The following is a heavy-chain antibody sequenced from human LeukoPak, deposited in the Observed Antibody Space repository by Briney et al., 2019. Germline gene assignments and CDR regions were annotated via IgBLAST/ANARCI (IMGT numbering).Heavy chain of an antibody. CDR1: GFIFTSYS. D-gene: IGHD4-17*01. CDR2: ISSSSSTI. J-gene: IGHJ4*02. CDR3: ARQRAGSTVTTSDY. V-gene: IGHV3-48*01. Sequence: GGSLRLSCAASGFIFTSYSMNWVRQAPGKGLEWVSYISSSSSTIYYADSVKGRFTISRDNAKNSLYLQMNSLRAEDTAVYYCARQRAGSTVTTSDYWGQGTLVTVPS.